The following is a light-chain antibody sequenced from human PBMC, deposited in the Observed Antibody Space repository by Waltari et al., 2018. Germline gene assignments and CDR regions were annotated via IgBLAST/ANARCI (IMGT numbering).Light chain of an antibody. CDR2: QDT. CDR3: QTWDSVPHVV. V-gene: IGLV3-1*01. CDR1: KLGDKY. J-gene: IGLJ2*01. Sequence: SYELTQPPSVSVSPGQTASITCSGDKLGDKYACWYQQKPGQSPVLVVYQDTKRPSGTPERFSGSKSGNTATLTISGTQTMDEADYYCQTWDSVPHVVFGGGIKLTV.